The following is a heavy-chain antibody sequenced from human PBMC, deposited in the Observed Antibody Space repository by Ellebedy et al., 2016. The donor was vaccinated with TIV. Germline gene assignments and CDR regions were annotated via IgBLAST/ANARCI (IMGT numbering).Heavy chain of an antibody. CDR1: GFSFNGYT. CDR2: ISSRGGTV. Sequence: GGSLRLSCSASGFSFNGYTMNWLRQAPGRGLEWIAYISSRGGTVYYTDSVKGRFTISRDNDKNSLYLHLNTLSAEDTAVYFCARGGSCDSSSCYMLEALDIWGQGTMVTVSS. D-gene: IGHD2-2*02. V-gene: IGHV3-48*01. CDR3: ARGGSCDSSSCYMLEALDI. J-gene: IGHJ3*02.